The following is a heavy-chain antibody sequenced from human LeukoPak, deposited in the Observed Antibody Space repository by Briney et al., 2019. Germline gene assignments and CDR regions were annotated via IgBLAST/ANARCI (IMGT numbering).Heavy chain of an antibody. CDR1: GGSFSDYY. D-gene: IGHD2-15*01. CDR2: INHSGST. V-gene: IGHV4-34*01. CDR3: AGVVVGATLGGYYYYMDV. J-gene: IGHJ6*03. Sequence: SETLSLICAVYGGSFSDYYWTWIRQPPGKGLEWIGEINHSGSTNYNPSLKSRVIISVDTSKNQFSLKLSSVTAADTAVYYCAGVVVGATLGGYYYYMDVWGKGTTVTVSS.